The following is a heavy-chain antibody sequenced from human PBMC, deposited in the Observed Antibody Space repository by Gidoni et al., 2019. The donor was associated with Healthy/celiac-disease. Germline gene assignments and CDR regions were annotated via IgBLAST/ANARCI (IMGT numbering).Heavy chain of an antibody. J-gene: IGHJ3*02. Sequence: QVQLQESGPGLVKPSQTLSLTCTVSGGSISSGGYYWSWIRQHPGKGLEWIGYIYYSGSTYYNPSLKSRVTISVDTSKNQFSLKLSSVTAADTAVYYCARVVVVITANDAFDIWGQGTMVTVSS. CDR1: GGSISSGGYY. CDR3: ARVVVVITANDAFDI. CDR2: IYYSGST. V-gene: IGHV4-31*03. D-gene: IGHD3-22*01.